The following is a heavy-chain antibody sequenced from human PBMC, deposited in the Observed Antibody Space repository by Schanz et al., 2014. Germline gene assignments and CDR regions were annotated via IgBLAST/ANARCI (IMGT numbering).Heavy chain of an antibody. CDR2: IKQDGSER. V-gene: IGHV3-7*01. Sequence: EVVLVESGGASVQPGGSLRLSCAASGFTFSNYVMDWVRQAPGTGLEWVANIKQDGSERYYVDSVKGRFTISRDNAKNSLYLQMNSLRAEDTAVYYCERFQSPHQPFDYWGQGTLVTVSS. D-gene: IGHD2-2*01. J-gene: IGHJ4*02. CDR1: GFTFSNYV. CDR3: ERFQSPHQPFDY.